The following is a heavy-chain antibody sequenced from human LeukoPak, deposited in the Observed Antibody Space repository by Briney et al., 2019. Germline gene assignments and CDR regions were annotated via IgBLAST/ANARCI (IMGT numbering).Heavy chain of an antibody. CDR2: ISSSSRYT. J-gene: IGHJ4*02. D-gene: IGHD3-22*01. CDR1: GFTFSDYY. V-gene: IGHV3-11*05. Sequence: NPVGSPRLSCAASGFTFSDYYMSCIRHAPGKGLEWVSYISSSSRYTNYADSVKGRFTISGDNAKNSLYLQMNSLRGEDTAVYYCARGGPRRDYYDSSGYYYALDYWGQGTLVTVSS. CDR3: ARGGPRRDYYDSSGYYYALDY.